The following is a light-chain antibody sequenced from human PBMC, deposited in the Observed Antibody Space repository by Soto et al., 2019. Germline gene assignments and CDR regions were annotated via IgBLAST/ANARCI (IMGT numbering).Light chain of an antibody. J-gene: IGKJ1*01. Sequence: DIQMTQSPSSLSASVGDRVTITCRASPGISYYLAWYQQKPGKVPKLLIYAASTLQSGVPSRFSGSGSGTDFTLTISSLQPEDVATYYCQKYNSAPRTFGQGTKVEIK. CDR2: AAS. V-gene: IGKV1-27*01. CDR3: QKYNSAPRT. CDR1: PGISYY.